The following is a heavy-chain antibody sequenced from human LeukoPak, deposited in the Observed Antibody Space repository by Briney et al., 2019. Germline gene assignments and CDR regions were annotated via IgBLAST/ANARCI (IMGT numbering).Heavy chain of an antibody. CDR3: AKDQGIAVTGTDDAFDI. V-gene: IGHV3-30*18. J-gene: IGHJ3*02. Sequence: GGSLRLSCAASGFTFSNYGMHWVRQAPGKGLEWVAVIAYDGSNEYYAEFVKGRFTISRDNSKNTLYLQMYSLRAEDTAVYFCAKDQGIAVTGTDDAFDIWGQGTRVTVSS. CDR1: GFTFSNYG. D-gene: IGHD6-19*01. CDR2: IAYDGSNE.